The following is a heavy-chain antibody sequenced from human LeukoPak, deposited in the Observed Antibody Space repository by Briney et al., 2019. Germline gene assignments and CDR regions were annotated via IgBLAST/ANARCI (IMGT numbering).Heavy chain of an antibody. D-gene: IGHD4-17*01. J-gene: IGHJ5*02. Sequence: GGSLRLSCAASGFSFSSYWMSWVRQAPGKGLEWVASIKQDGSEKYYVDSVKGRFTISRDNAKNSLYLQMNSLRAEDTALYYCARAPGEGWFDPWGQGTLVTVSS. CDR1: GFSFSSYW. CDR3: ARAPGEGWFDP. V-gene: IGHV3-7*01. CDR2: IKQDGSEK.